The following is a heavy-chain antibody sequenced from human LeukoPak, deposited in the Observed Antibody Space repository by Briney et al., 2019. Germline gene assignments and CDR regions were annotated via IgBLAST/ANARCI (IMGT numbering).Heavy chain of an antibody. CDR2: INPNSGGT. D-gene: IGHD3-10*01. CDR1: GYTFTGYY. Sequence: ASVKVSCKASGYTFTGYYMHWVRQAPGQGLEWMGWINPNSGGTNYAQKFQGRVTMTRDTSISTAYMELSRLRSDDTAVYYCARAFSRYGSGSYAIDYWGQGTLVTVSS. CDR3: ARAFSRYGSGSYAIDY. V-gene: IGHV1-2*02. J-gene: IGHJ4*02.